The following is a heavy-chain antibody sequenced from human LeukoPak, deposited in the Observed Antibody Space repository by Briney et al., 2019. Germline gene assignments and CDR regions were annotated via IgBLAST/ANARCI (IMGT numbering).Heavy chain of an antibody. CDR3: ARGRHGSSWYLPIGY. Sequence: PGGSLRLSCAASGFTFSSYAMSWIRQPPGKGLEWIGEINHSGSTNYNPSLKSRVTISVDTSKNQFSLKLSSVTAADTAVYYCARGRHGSSWYLPIGYWGQGTLVTVSS. D-gene: IGHD6-13*01. J-gene: IGHJ4*02. V-gene: IGHV4-34*01. CDR1: GFTFSSYA. CDR2: INHSGST.